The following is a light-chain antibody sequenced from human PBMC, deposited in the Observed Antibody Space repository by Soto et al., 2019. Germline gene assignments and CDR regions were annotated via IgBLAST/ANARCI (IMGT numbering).Light chain of an antibody. CDR1: SGSVSTSYY. CDR3: VLYMGSGVWV. Sequence: QTVVTQEPSFSVSPGRTVTLTCGLSSGSVSTSYYPSWYQQTPGQAPRTLIYNTNKRSSGVPDRFSGSILGNKAALTITGAQADDESDYYCVLYMGSGVWVFGGGTKLIVL. J-gene: IGLJ3*02. CDR2: NTN. V-gene: IGLV8-61*01.